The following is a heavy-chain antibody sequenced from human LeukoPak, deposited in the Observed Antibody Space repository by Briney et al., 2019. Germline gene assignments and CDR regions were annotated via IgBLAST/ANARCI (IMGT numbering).Heavy chain of an antibody. CDR2: MNPNSGNT. J-gene: IGHJ6*03. D-gene: IGHD5-24*01. CDR3: ARAVVEVATYYYYMDV. CDR1: GYTFTSYD. V-gene: IGHV1-8*01. Sequence: ASVKVSCKASGYTFTSYDINWVRQATGQGLEWMGWMNPNSGNTGYAQKFQGRVTMTRNTSISTAYMELSSLRSEDTAVYYCARAVVEVATYYYYMDVWGKGTTVTVSS.